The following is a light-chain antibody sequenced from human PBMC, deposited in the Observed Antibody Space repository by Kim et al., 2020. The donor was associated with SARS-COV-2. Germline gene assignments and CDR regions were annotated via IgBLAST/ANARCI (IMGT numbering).Light chain of an antibody. V-gene: IGKV1-6*01. Sequence: AIQTTQSPSSLSASVGDRVTITCRASQGISSDLAWYQQKPGKAPKLLIYTASTLQNGVPSRFSGSGSGTEFTLTINSLQPEEFATYFCLQDYDSPITFGQGTRLEIK. CDR1: QGISSD. J-gene: IGKJ5*01. CDR2: TAS. CDR3: LQDYDSPIT.